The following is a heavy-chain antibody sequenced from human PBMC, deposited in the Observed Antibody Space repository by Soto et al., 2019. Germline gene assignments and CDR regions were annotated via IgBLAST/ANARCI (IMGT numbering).Heavy chain of an antibody. J-gene: IGHJ6*03. Sequence: QVQLGESGGGVVQPGRSLRLSCAASGFTFSSYGMHWVRQAPGKGLAWVAVIWYDGSNKYYADSVKGRFTISRDKSKNKLYLQMNSLRAEDTAVYYCARDAGFGYGRHMDVWGKGTTVTVSS. CDR3: ARDAGFGYGRHMDV. CDR2: IWYDGSNK. CDR1: GFTFSSYG. V-gene: IGHV3-33*01. D-gene: IGHD5-12*01.